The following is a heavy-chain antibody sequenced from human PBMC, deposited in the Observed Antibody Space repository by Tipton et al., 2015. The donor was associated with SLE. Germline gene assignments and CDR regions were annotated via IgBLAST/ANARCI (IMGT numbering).Heavy chain of an antibody. J-gene: IGHJ4*02. Sequence: TLSLTCAVYGGSFSGYYWSWIRQPPGKGLEWIGEINHSGSTNYNPSLKSRVTISVDTSKNQFSLKLSSVTAADTAVYYCAREEDYWGQGTLVTVSS. CDR3: AREEDY. CDR2: INHSGST. V-gene: IGHV4-34*01. CDR1: GGSFSGYY.